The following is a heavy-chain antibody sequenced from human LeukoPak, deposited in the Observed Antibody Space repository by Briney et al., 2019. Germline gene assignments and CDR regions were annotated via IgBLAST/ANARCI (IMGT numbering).Heavy chain of an antibody. V-gene: IGHV3-7*03. CDR3: ARDGGYYDR. CDR2: IKQDRSEK. CDR1: GFTFTNYW. Sequence: GGSLRLSCAASGFTFTNYWMSWVRQAPGKGLELVANIKQDRSEKYYVDSVKGRFTISRDNAKNSLYLQMNSLRAEDTAVYYCARDGGYYDRWGQGTLVTVSS. J-gene: IGHJ4*02. D-gene: IGHD3-16*01.